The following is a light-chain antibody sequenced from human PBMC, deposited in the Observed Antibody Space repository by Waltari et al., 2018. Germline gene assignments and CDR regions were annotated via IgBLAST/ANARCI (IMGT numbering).Light chain of an antibody. CDR1: NIGSKS. CDR3: LVWHSTTDHHGV. CDR2: YDS. V-gene: IGLV3-21*04. Sequence: SYVVTQSPSVSVAPGETARITCGGDNIGSKSVHWYQQRPGQAPVLVISYDSDRPSGIPERFSGSNSGNTATLTISGVEADDEADYDCLVWHSTTDHHGVFGGGTKLTVL. J-gene: IGLJ2*01.